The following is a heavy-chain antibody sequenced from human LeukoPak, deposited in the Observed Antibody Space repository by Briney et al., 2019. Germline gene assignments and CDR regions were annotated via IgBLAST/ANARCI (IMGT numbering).Heavy chain of an antibody. CDR3: AKARYSSSWYYFDY. D-gene: IGHD6-13*01. V-gene: IGHV3-23*01. CDR1: GFTFSSYA. Sequence: PGGSLRLSCAASGFTFSSYAMSGVRQAPGKGLEWVSAISGSGGSTYYADSVKGRFTISRDNSKNTLYLQMNSLRAEDTAVYYCAKARYSSSWYYFDYWGQGTLVTVSS. CDR2: ISGSGGST. J-gene: IGHJ4*02.